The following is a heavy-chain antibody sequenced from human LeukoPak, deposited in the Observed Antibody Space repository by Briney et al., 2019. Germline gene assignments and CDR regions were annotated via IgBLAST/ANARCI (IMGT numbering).Heavy chain of an antibody. CDR2: IYYSGST. V-gene: IGHV4-59*01. D-gene: IGHD3-22*01. CDR3: AREEEYYDSSGYYWRKFDY. Sequence: SETLSLTCTVSGGSISNYYWSWIRQPPGKGLEWIGYIYYSGSTNYNPSLKSRVTISVDTSKNQFSLKLSSVTAADTAVYYCAREEEYYDSSGYYWRKFDYWGQGTLVTVSS. CDR1: GGSISNYY. J-gene: IGHJ4*02.